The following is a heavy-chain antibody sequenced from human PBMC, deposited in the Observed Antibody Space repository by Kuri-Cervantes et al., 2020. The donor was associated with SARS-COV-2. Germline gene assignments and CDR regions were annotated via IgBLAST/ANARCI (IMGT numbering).Heavy chain of an antibody. V-gene: IGHV3-11*04. D-gene: IGHD2-8*01. J-gene: IGHJ4*02. Sequence: GESLKISCAASGFTFSAYNMNWVRQAPGKGLVWVSYISNNGRIIWYADSVKGRFTISRDNAKNSLYLQMNSLRAEETAVYYCARESALLSLDYWGQGTLVTVSS. CDR2: ISNNGRII. CDR1: GFTFSAYN. CDR3: ARESALLSLDY.